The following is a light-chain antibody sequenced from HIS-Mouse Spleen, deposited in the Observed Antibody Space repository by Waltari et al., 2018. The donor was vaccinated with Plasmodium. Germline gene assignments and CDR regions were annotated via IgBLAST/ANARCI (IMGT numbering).Light chain of an antibody. J-gene: IGKJ3*01. CDR1: QSVSSN. CDR3: QQYNNWSFT. V-gene: IGKV3-15*01. Sequence: EIVMTQSPATLSVSPGERATLSCRASQSVSSNLAWYQQKPGQDPRLLIYGASTRATGIPARFSGSGSGTEFTLTISSLQSEDFAVYYFQQYNNWSFTFGPGTKVDIK. CDR2: GAS.